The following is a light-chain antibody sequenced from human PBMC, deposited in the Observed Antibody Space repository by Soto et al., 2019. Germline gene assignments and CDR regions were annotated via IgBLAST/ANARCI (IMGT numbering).Light chain of an antibody. CDR1: FNDVGGYNY. J-gene: IGLJ1*01. V-gene: IGLV2-14*01. CDR3: TSYTSYTTLDV. CDR2: EVS. Sequence: QSALTQPASVAGSPGQSITISCTGTFNDVGGYNYVSWYQQHPGKAPKLIIYEVSNRPSGVSNRFSGSKSGHTASLTISGLQSEDEADYFCTSYTSYTTLDVFGTGTKLTVL.